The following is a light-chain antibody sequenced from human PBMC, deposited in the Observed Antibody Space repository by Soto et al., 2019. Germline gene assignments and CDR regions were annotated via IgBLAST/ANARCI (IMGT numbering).Light chain of an antibody. V-gene: IGKV1-39*01. Sequence: DIQMTQSPSSLSASVGDRVSITCRASQSISSYLNWYQQKPGKAPKLLIYGASNLQSGVPSRFSGRGSGTDFTLTISSLQPEDFGTYFCQQSYSTPPLTFGQGTRLDIK. J-gene: IGKJ5*01. CDR2: GAS. CDR1: QSISSY. CDR3: QQSYSTPPLT.